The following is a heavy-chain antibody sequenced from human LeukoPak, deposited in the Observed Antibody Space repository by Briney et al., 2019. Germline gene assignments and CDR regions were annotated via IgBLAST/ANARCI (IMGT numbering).Heavy chain of an antibody. Sequence: SQTLSLTCTVSGGSISSGGYYWSWIRQHPGKGLEWIGYIYYSGSTYYNPSLKSRVTISVDTSKNQFSPKLSSVTAADTAVYYCARDGSYYDSSGYYSPYAFDIWGQGTMVTVSS. J-gene: IGHJ3*02. D-gene: IGHD3-22*01. CDR3: ARDGSYYDSSGYYSPYAFDI. V-gene: IGHV4-31*03. CDR2: IYYSGST. CDR1: GGSISSGGYY.